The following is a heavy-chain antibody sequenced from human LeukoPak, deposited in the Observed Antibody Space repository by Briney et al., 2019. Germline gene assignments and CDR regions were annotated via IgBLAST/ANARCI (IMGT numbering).Heavy chain of an antibody. CDR1: GDSMSSGGYL. CDR3: ARLTCSGSSCSVGGGFDV. D-gene: IGHD2-2*01. Sequence: SETLSLTCTVSGDSMSSGGYLWSWIRQHPGKGLEWIGYMFYSGTSYYSPSLQSRLTISADTSRKQFSLKMSSVTAADTAVYYCARLTCSGSSCSVGGGFDVWGQGAVVTVSS. V-gene: IGHV4-31*03. CDR2: MFYSGTS. J-gene: IGHJ3*01.